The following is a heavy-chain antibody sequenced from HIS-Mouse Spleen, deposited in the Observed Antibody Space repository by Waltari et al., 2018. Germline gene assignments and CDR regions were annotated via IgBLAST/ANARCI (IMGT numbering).Heavy chain of an antibody. Sequence: QVQLQQWAAGLLKPPETLPPTCAAYGGSFSGYYWSWIRQPPGKGLEWIGEINHSGSTNYNPSLKSRVTISVDTSKNQFSLKLSSVTAADTAVYYCAGYNWNYGTDYWGQGTLVTVSS. CDR2: INHSGST. CDR3: AGYNWNYGTDY. D-gene: IGHD1-7*01. J-gene: IGHJ4*02. CDR1: GGSFSGYY. V-gene: IGHV4-34*01.